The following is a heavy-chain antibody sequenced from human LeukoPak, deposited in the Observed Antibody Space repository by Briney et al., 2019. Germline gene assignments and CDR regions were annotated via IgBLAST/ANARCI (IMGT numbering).Heavy chain of an antibody. Sequence: GGSLRLSCAASGFTFDDYAMHWVRQAPGKGLEWVSLISWDGGSTYYADSVKGRFTISRDNSKNSLYLQMNSLRAEDTALYYCAKVQGYCSGGSCYLDAFDIWGQATMVTVSS. D-gene: IGHD2-15*01. CDR1: GFTFDDYA. V-gene: IGHV3-43D*04. CDR2: ISWDGGST. J-gene: IGHJ3*02. CDR3: AKVQGYCSGGSCYLDAFDI.